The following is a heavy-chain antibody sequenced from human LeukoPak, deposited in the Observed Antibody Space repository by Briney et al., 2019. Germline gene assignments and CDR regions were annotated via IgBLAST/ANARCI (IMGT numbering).Heavy chain of an antibody. CDR1: GYTFTDYY. D-gene: IGHD2-2*01. V-gene: IGHV1-69-2*01. CDR2: VDPEDGET. J-gene: IGHJ3*02. Sequence: ATVKISCKASGYTFTDYYMHWVQQAPGKGLEWMGRVDPEDGETIYAEKFQGRVTITADTSTDTAYMELSSLRSEDTAVYYCATGFIVVVPAAMKWAFDIWGQGTMVTVSS. CDR3: ATGFIVVVPAAMKWAFDI.